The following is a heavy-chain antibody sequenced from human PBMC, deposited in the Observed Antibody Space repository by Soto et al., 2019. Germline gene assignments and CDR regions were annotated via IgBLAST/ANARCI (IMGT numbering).Heavy chain of an antibody. V-gene: IGHV3-23*01. CDR2: ISGSDGST. D-gene: IGHD3-10*01. J-gene: IGHJ4*02. CDR3: AKEETYYYGSGSYLQYYFDY. Sequence: PGGSLRLSCAASGFTFSSYAMSWVRQAPGKGLEWVSAISGSDGSTYYAGSVKGRFTISRDNSKNTLYLQMNSLRAEDTAVYYWAKEETYYYGSGSYLQYYFDYWGQGTLVTVSS. CDR1: GFTFSSYA.